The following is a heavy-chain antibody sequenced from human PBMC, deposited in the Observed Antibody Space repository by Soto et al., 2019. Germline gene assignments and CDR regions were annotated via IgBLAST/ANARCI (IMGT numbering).Heavy chain of an antibody. J-gene: IGHJ6*03. D-gene: IGHD3-9*01. V-gene: IGHV1-69*02. CDR3: ARVSLSYDILTGYPYYMDV. Sequence: GPSVKVSCKASGGTFSSYTISWVRQAPGQGLEWMGRIIPILGIANYAQKFQGRVTITADKSTSTAYMELSSLRSEDTAVYYCARVSLSYDILTGYPYYMDVWGKGTTVTVSS. CDR2: IIPILGIA. CDR1: GGTFSSYT.